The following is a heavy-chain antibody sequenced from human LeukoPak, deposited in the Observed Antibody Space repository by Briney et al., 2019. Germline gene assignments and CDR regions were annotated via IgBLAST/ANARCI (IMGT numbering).Heavy chain of an antibody. Sequence: GGSLRLSCAASGFTFSSYAMSWVRQAPGKGLEWVSAIRSSGGSTNYADSVKGRFTISRDNSKNTLYLQMNSLRAEDTAVYYCAKNYDSSGYYSPYYYHMDVWGKGTTATVSS. CDR3: AKNYDSSGYYSPYYYHMDV. CDR2: IRSSGGST. D-gene: IGHD3-22*01. J-gene: IGHJ6*03. V-gene: IGHV3-23*01. CDR1: GFTFSSYA.